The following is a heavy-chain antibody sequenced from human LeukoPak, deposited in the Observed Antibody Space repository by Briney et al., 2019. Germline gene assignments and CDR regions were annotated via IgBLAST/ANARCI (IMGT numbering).Heavy chain of an antibody. CDR3: ATDRIGGYLDY. D-gene: IGHD2-15*01. CDR1: GHTLTEIS. Sequence: ASVKVSFKVSGHTLTEISMHWVRQAPGKGLEWMGGFDPEDVETIYAQKFQGRVTMTEDTSTDTAYMELSSLRSEDTAVYYCATDRIGGYLDYWGQGTLVTVSS. V-gene: IGHV1-24*01. J-gene: IGHJ4*02. CDR2: FDPEDVET.